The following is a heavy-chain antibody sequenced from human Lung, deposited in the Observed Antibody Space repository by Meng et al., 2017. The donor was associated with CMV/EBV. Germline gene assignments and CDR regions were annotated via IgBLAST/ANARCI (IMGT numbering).Heavy chain of an antibody. V-gene: IGHV3-11*04. CDR1: GFIFSDYY. D-gene: IGHD1-26*01. J-gene: IGHJ5*02. CDR2: ISSSGSIK. CDR3: ARDFSAVHNWFDA. Sequence: GESLKISCAASGFIFSDYYMTWIRQAPGKGLEWVAYISSSGSIKKYADSVEGRFTISRDNAKKSLYLQMNSLGAEDTASYYCARDFSAVHNWFDAWGRGTLVTVSS.